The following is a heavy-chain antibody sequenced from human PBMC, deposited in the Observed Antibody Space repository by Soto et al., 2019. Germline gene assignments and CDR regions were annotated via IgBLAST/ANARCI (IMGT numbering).Heavy chain of an antibody. CDR3: AREAV. Sequence: EVQLVESGGGLVQPGGSLRLSCAASGFTFSGYWMSWVRQAPGKGLEWVANIKQDGSEQFYVDSVKGRFTFSRDNAKNSLYHHMNSLRAGDAAVYYCAREAVWVQGTTVTVSS. V-gene: IGHV3-7*05. CDR1: GFTFSGYW. J-gene: IGHJ6*02. CDR2: IKQDGSEQ.